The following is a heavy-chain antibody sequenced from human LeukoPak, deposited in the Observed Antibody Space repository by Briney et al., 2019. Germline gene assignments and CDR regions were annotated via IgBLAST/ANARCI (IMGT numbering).Heavy chain of an antibody. D-gene: IGHD2-2*01. V-gene: IGHV4-39*01. CDR3: ARHPYQLLWLSWFDP. CDR2: IYYSGST. Sequence: SETLSLTCTVSGGSSSSSRYYWGWIRPPPGKGLEWIGSIYYSGSTYYNPSLKSRVTISVDTSKNQFSLKLSSVTAADTAVYYCARHPYQLLWLSWFDPWGQGTLVTVSS. CDR1: GGSSSSSRYY. J-gene: IGHJ5*02.